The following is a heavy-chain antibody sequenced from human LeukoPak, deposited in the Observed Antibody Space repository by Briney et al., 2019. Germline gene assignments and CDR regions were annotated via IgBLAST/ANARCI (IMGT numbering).Heavy chain of an antibody. CDR2: ISTSGAGT. Sequence: GGSLRLSCAASGFTFSSYAMSWVRQAPGKGLEWVSAISTSGAGTYYADSVKGRFTISRDNSKNTLYLQMNSLRAEDTAVYYCAKSSGSYYKPPFDYWGQGTLVTVSS. CDR3: AKSSGSYYKPPFDY. J-gene: IGHJ4*02. D-gene: IGHD3-10*01. CDR1: GFTFSSYA. V-gene: IGHV3-23*01.